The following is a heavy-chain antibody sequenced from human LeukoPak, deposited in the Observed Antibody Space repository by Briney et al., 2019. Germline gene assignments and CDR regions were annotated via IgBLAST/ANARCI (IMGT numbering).Heavy chain of an antibody. CDR2: IIGNGRRT. CDR3: AKGGSDYIWGSYRPFEY. Sequence: PGGSLRLSCAASEFTFSSYAMSWVRQAPGKGLEWVSTIIGNGRRTSCADSVKGRFTISRDNSKNTLYLQMNSLRAGDTAVYYCAKGGSDYIWGSYRPFEYWGQGTLVTVSS. J-gene: IGHJ4*02. CDR1: EFTFSSYA. D-gene: IGHD3-16*02. V-gene: IGHV3-23*01.